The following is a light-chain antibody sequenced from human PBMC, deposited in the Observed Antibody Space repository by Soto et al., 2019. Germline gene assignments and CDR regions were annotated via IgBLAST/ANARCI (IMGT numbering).Light chain of an antibody. CDR1: QTLRRT. CDR3: QQYDKWPRT. J-gene: IGKJ1*01. CDR2: GAS. Sequence: EIVLMQSPGTLSLSPGERATLSCRASQTLRRTYIAWYQQKPGQAPRVLIYGASARATGIPARFSGGGSGAEYTLTISSLQPEDFAVYYCQQYDKWPRTFGQGTKVDIK. V-gene: IGKV3-15*01.